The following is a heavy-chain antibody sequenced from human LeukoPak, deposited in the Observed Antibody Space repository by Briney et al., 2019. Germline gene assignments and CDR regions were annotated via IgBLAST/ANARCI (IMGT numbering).Heavy chain of an antibody. CDR1: GFTVSSNY. Sequence: PGGSLRLSCAASGFTVSSNYMSWVRQAPGKGLEWVSVIYSGGSTYYADSVKGRFTISRDNSKNTLYPQMNSLRAEDTAVYYCARAPTVLVGYCSSSSCQADYWGQGTLVTVSS. D-gene: IGHD2-2*01. J-gene: IGHJ4*02. V-gene: IGHV3-66*01. CDR3: ARAPTVLVGYCSSSSCQADY. CDR2: IYSGGST.